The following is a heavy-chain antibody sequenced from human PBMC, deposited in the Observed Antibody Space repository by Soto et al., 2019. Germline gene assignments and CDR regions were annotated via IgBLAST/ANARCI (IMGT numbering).Heavy chain of an antibody. V-gene: IGHV3-33*01. CDR1: GFTFSSYG. J-gene: IGHJ5*02. CDR3: AREGKSGRTFDP. D-gene: IGHD3-3*01. Sequence: QVQLVESGGGVVQPGRSLRLSCAASGFTFSSYGMHWVRQAPGKGLEWVAVIWYDGSNKYYADSVKGRFTISRDNSKNTLYLQMNSLRAEDAAVYYCAREGKSGRTFDPWGQGTLVTVSS. CDR2: IWYDGSNK.